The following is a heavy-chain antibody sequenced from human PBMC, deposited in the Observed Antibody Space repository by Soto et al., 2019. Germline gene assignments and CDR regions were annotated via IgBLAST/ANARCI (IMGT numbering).Heavy chain of an antibody. J-gene: IGHJ6*02. Sequence: SETLSLTCTFSGFSLTDSYCSWVRQPPGKGLEWIANVFYDGTTNYNPSLASRVTISVDTSKNQFSLRLSSVTAADTAVYYCARDRSALAPYYHGMDVWGQGTTVTVSS. CDR3: ARDRSALAPYYHGMDV. CDR2: VFYDGTT. V-gene: IGHV4-59*01. CDR1: GFSLTDSY.